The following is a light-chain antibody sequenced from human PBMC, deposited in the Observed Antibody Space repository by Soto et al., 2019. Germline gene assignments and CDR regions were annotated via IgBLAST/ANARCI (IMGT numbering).Light chain of an antibody. CDR1: SSDVGGYNY. J-gene: IGLJ1*01. Sequence: QSALTQPPSASGSPGQSVAISCTGTSSDVGGYNYVSWYQQHSGKAPKLMIYEVNKRPSGVPDRFSGSKSGNTASLTVSGLQAEDEADYYCSSYAGSSNVFGTGTKGTVL. CDR3: SSYAGSSNV. V-gene: IGLV2-8*01. CDR2: EVN.